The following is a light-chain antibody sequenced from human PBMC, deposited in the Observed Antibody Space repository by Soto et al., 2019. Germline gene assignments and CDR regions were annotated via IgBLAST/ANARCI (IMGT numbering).Light chain of an antibody. Sequence: EIVMTQSPATLSVSPGERATLSCRASQSVSSNLAWYQQKPGQVPRLLIYGASTRATGIPARFSGSGSGTEFTITISSLQSEDFAVYYCQQYNNWPFTFGPGTKVDIK. CDR3: QQYNNWPFT. V-gene: IGKV3D-15*01. CDR1: QSVSSN. J-gene: IGKJ3*01. CDR2: GAS.